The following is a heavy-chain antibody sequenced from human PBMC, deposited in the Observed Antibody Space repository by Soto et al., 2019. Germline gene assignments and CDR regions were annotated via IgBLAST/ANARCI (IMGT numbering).Heavy chain of an antibody. CDR3: AKAAKKRVVASLDY. CDR2: ISYDGSNK. J-gene: IGHJ4*02. D-gene: IGHD2-15*01. V-gene: IGHV3-30*18. Sequence: QVQLVESGGGVVQPGRSLRLSCAASGFTFSSYGMHWVRQAPGKGLEWVAVISYDGSNKYYADSVKGRFTISRDNSKNTLYLQMNSLRAEDTAVYYCAKAAKKRVVASLDYWGQGTLVTVSS. CDR1: GFTFSSYG.